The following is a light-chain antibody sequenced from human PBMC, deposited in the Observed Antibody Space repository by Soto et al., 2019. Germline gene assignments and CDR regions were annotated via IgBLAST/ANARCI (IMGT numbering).Light chain of an antibody. Sequence: QSALTQPPSASGSPGQSVTISCTGTSSDVGDYNYVSWYQQHPDKAPKLMIYEVSKRPSGVPDRFSGSKSGNTASLTVSGLQAEDEADYYCSSYAGSNTVVFGGGTQLTV. J-gene: IGLJ2*01. CDR3: SSYAGSNTVV. CDR2: EVS. CDR1: SSDVGDYNY. V-gene: IGLV2-8*01.